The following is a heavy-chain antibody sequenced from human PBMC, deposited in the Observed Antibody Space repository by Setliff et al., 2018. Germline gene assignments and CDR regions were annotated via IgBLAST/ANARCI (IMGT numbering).Heavy chain of an antibody. CDR3: ARGSIVGPTRGDFDF. V-gene: IGHV1-69*16. D-gene: IGHD1-26*01. CDR1: GGTLTTFTTYS. J-gene: IGHJ4*02. CDR2: IIPITGTT. Sequence: SVKVSCKASGGTLTTFTTYSLIWVRQAPGQGLEWMGGIIPITGTTNYAQRFQGRITISTDESSSTVYMEMSRLKSEDTAVYYCARGSIVGPTRGDFDFWGLGALVTVSS.